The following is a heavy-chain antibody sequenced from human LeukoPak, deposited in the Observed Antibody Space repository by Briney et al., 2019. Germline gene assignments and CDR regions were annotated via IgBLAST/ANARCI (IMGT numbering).Heavy chain of an antibody. D-gene: IGHD2/OR15-2a*01. CDR2: IYYSGST. V-gene: IGHV4-30-4*01. J-gene: IGHJ6*02. CDR1: GGSISSGGYY. CDR3: ARDLGGFLDGMDV. Sequence: SETLSLTCTVSGGSISSGGYYWSWIRQPPGKGLEWIGYIYYSGSTYYNPSLKSRVTISVDTSKNQFSLKLSSVTAADTAVYYCARDLGGFLDGMDVWGQGTTVTVSS.